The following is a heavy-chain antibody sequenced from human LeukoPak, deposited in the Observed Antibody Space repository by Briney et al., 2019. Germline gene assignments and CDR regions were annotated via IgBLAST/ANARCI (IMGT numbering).Heavy chain of an antibody. CDR1: GGSISSGGYS. D-gene: IGHD3-16*02. CDR3: ARVLMNTFGGVIVSPGYFDY. CDR2: IYHSGST. Sequence: PSQTLSLTCAVSGGSISSGGYSWSWIRQPPGKGLEWIGYIYHSGSTYYNPSLKSRVTISVDRSKNQFSLKLSSVTAADTAVYYCARVLMNTFGGVIVSPGYFDYWGQGTLVTVSS. V-gene: IGHV4-30-2*01. J-gene: IGHJ4*02.